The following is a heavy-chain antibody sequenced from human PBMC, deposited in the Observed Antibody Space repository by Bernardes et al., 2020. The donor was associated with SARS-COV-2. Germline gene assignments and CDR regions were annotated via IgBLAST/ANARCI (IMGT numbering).Heavy chain of an antibody. J-gene: IGHJ6*02. D-gene: IGHD3-10*01. CDR3: ARDSRRFGELSYYDYYYGMDV. V-gene: IGHV3-9*01. Sequence: SLILSCAASGFTFNEYAMHWVRQAPGKGLEWVSCITWNSANIGYAASVKGRFTISRDNAKNSLYLQMNSLRAEDTALYYCARDSRRFGELSYYDYYYGMDVWGQGTTVTVSS. CDR2: ITWNSANI. CDR1: GFTFNEYA.